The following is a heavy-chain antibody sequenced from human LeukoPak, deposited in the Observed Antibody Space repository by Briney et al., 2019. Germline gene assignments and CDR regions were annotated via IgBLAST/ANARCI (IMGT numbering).Heavy chain of an antibody. CDR2: ISSSSSYI. J-gene: IGHJ4*02. V-gene: IGHV3-21*01. Sequence: PGGSLRLSCAASGFTFSSYSMNWVRQAPGKGLEWVSSISSSSSYIYYADSVKGRFTISRDNAKNSLYLQMNSLRAEDTAVYYCARDWSYCGGDCYDSYWGQGTLDTVSS. D-gene: IGHD2-21*02. CDR3: ARDWSYCGGDCYDSY. CDR1: GFTFSSYS.